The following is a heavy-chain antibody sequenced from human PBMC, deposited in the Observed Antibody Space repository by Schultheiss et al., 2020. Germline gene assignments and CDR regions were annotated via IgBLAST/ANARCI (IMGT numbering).Heavy chain of an antibody. Sequence: GESLKISCAASGFTFSDYYMSWIRQAPGKGLEWVGRIKSKTDGGTTDYAAPVKGRFTISRDDSKNTLYLQMNSLKTEDTAVYYCTTVARTMIRGVALPYYYYYMDVWGKGTTVTVSS. V-gene: IGHV3-15*01. D-gene: IGHD3-10*01. CDR1: GFTFSDYY. CDR2: IKSKTDGGTT. J-gene: IGHJ6*03. CDR3: TTVARTMIRGVALPYYYYYMDV.